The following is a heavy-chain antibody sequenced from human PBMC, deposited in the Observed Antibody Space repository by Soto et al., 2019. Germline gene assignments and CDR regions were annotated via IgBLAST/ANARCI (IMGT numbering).Heavy chain of an antibody. J-gene: IGHJ6*02. CDR1: GYTFTSYG. Sequence: QVQLVQSGAEVKKPGASVKVSCKASGYTFTSYGVSWVRQAPGQGLEWMGWISAYNGNTNYAQKLQGRVTMTTDTSTSTAYMELRSLRSDDTAVYYCARDKLEYSGSYYGRHYYYYGMDVWGQGTTVTVSS. CDR2: ISAYNGNT. V-gene: IGHV1-18*04. CDR3: ARDKLEYSGSYYGRHYYYYGMDV. D-gene: IGHD1-26*01.